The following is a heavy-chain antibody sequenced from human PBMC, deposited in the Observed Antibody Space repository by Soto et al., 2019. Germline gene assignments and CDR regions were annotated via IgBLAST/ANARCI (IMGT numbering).Heavy chain of an antibody. Sequence: GEPLKISCKGAGYSIAGYWITWVRQKPGKGLEWMGRIDPSDSQTYYSPSFRGHVTISVTKSITTVFLQWSSLRASDTAMYYCARQIYDSDTGPNFQYYFDSWGQGTPVTVYS. CDR2: IDPSDSQT. D-gene: IGHD3-22*01. CDR1: GYSIAGYW. J-gene: IGHJ4*02. CDR3: ARQIYDSDTGPNFQYYFDS. V-gene: IGHV5-10-1*01.